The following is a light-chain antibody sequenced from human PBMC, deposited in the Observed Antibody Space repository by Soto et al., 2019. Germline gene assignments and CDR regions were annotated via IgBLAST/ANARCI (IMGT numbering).Light chain of an antibody. CDR1: QSVTSNY. V-gene: IGKV3-20*01. Sequence: EIVLTQSPGTLSLSPGERATLSCRASQSVTSNYLAWYQQKPDQAPRLLIFGASIRATGIPDRFSGSGSGTDFTLTISRLEPEDFAVYHCQQYGISPTTFGQGTKVEIK. J-gene: IGKJ1*01. CDR2: GAS. CDR3: QQYGISPTT.